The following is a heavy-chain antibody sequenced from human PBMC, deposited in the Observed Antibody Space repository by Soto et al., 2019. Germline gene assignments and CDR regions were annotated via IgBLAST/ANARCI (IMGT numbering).Heavy chain of an antibody. CDR2: ISHSGST. CDR1: GGSFSGYY. CDR3: ARVPSDYYHYYMDV. V-gene: IGHV4-34*01. Sequence: QVQLPQWGAGLLKPSETLSLTCAVYGGSFSGYYWSWIRQPPGKGLEWIGEISHSGSTNYNPSLTSLVIISVDTSKNQFSLKLSSVTAADTAVYYCARVPSDYYHYYMDVWGKGTTVTVSS. J-gene: IGHJ6*03.